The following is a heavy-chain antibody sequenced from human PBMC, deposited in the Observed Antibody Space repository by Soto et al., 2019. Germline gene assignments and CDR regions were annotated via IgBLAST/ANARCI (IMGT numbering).Heavy chain of an antibody. D-gene: IGHD4-17*01. CDR1: GFTFSSYW. V-gene: IGHV3-7*01. Sequence: GGSLRLSCAASGFTFSSYWMSWVRQAPGKGLEWVANIKQDGSEKYYVDSVKGRFTISRDNAKNSLYLQMNSLRAEDTAVYYCAREERDEYGDYSHAFDIWGQGTMVTVSS. J-gene: IGHJ3*02. CDR3: AREERDEYGDYSHAFDI. CDR2: IKQDGSEK.